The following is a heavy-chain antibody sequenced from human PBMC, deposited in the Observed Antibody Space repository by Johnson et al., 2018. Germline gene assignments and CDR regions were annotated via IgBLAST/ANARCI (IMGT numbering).Heavy chain of an antibody. J-gene: IGHJ1*01. V-gene: IGHV3-33*01. CDR2: IWHDGSNK. CDR1: GFTFRSYA. Sequence: QVQLVESGGGVVQPGRSLRLSCAASGFTFRSYAMHWVRQAPGKGLEWVAVIWHDGSNKFYADSVKGRFTVSRDNSKNTLHLQVNSLRADDPALYYCASDHSALTSSYFQQWGQGTLVSVSS. D-gene: IGHD3-9*01. CDR3: ASDHSALTSSYFQQ.